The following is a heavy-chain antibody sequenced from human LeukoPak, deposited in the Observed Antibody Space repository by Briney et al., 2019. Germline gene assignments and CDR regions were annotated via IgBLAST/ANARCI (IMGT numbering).Heavy chain of an antibody. Sequence: ASVKVSCKASGYTFTSYDINWVRQATGQGLEWMGWMNPNSGNTGYAQKFQGRVTMTRNTSISTAYMELSSLRSEGTAAYYCASKAPDSSGSPDAFDIWGQGTMVTVPS. CDR2: MNPNSGNT. CDR1: GYTFTSYD. CDR3: ASKAPDSSGSPDAFDI. J-gene: IGHJ3*02. D-gene: IGHD3-22*01. V-gene: IGHV1-8*01.